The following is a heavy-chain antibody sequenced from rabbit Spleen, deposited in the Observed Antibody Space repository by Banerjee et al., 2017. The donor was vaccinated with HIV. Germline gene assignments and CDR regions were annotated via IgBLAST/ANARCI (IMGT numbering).Heavy chain of an antibody. CDR3: ARDLAGPIGWNFNL. CDR1: KFSFIIVHW. Sequence: QEQLVESGGGRVRPEGSLKPSCTASKFSFIIVHWIYWVRQAPGKGLEWIACINAITGKAVYASWAKGRSTFSKSSSTTVTLQMTSLTAADTATYFCARDLAGPIGWNFNLWGQGTLVTVS. V-gene: IGHV1S45*01. CDR2: INAITGKA. J-gene: IGHJ4*01. D-gene: IGHD4-1*01.